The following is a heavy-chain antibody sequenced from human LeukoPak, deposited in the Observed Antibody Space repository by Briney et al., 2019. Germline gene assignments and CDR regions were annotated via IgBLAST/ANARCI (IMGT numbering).Heavy chain of an antibody. CDR2: IYYSGST. CDR3: ARGVRYYGSGSYYFYFDY. V-gene: IGHV4-61*01. D-gene: IGHD3-10*01. CDR1: GGSVSSGSYY. Sequence: SETLSLTCTVSGGSVSSGSYYWSWIRQPPGKGLEWVGYIYYSGSTNYNPSLKSRVTISVDRSKNQFSLKLSSVTAADTAVYYCARGVRYYGSGSYYFYFDYWGQGTLVTVSS. J-gene: IGHJ4*02.